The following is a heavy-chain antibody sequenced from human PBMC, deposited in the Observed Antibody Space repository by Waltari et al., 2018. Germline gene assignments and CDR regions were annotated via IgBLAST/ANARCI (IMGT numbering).Heavy chain of an antibody. CDR3: ARSGAYYYDSSGSFDY. Sequence: QVQLVQSGAEVKNPGSSVKVSCKASGGPFSSYAISWVRTAPGQGLEWMGGIIPIFGTANYAQKFQGRVTITTDESTSTAYMELSSLRSEDTAVYYCARSGAYYYDSSGSFDYWGQGTLVTVSS. D-gene: IGHD3-22*01. V-gene: IGHV1-69*05. CDR1: GGPFSSYA. J-gene: IGHJ4*02. CDR2: IIPIFGTA.